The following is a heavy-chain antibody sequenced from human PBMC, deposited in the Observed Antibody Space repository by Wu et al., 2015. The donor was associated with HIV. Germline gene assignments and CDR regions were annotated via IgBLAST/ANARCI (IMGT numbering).Heavy chain of an antibody. J-gene: IGHJ3*02. D-gene: IGHD5-24*01. Sequence: QVQLVQSGAEVKKPGASVKVSCKASGYTFTTYYIHWVRQAHGQGLEWVGVINPSENRVSYAQTFQGRVTMTRDTSTNTVYMELRSLKTEDTAVYFCANRNRVGNMEAFDIWGQRGQKVIVSS. CDR2: INPSENRV. V-gene: IGHV1-46*03. CDR3: ANRNRVGNMEAFDI. CDR1: GYTFTTYY.